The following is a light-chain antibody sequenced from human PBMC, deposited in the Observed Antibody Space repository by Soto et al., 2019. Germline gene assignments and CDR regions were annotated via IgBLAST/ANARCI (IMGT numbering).Light chain of an antibody. V-gene: IGKV1-39*01. CDR1: QSISNY. J-gene: IGKJ2*01. Sequence: DIQLTQSPSSLSASVGDRVTITCRANQSISNYLNWFNQKPGKAPNLLIYATSSLQSGVPSRFSGSGSGTEFTLTISSLQPEDFATYYCQQSYSTPYTFGQGTKLEI. CDR2: ATS. CDR3: QQSYSTPYT.